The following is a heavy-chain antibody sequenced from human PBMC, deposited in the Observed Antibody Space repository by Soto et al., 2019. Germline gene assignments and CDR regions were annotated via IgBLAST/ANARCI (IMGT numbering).Heavy chain of an antibody. CDR3: VRVEMYAGEFTPNFDR. J-gene: IGHJ4*02. V-gene: IGHV4-39*01. CDR2: IYYTGNT. CDR1: GDSLRSSYHY. Sequence: SETLSLTCTVSGDSLRSSYHYWGWIRQSPGKGLEWIGSIYYTGNTTYNPSLKSRVSISVDMATNEISLRLRAESVADTAVYYCVRVEMYAGEFTPNFDRWGRGALVT. D-gene: IGHD2-8*01.